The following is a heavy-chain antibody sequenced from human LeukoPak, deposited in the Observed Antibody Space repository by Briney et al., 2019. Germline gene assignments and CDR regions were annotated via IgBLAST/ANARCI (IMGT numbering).Heavy chain of an antibody. CDR2: IFPSGSA. CDR1: GGSISSYY. Sequence: SETLSLTCTVSGGSISSYYWSWIRQSPVKGLEWIGYIFPSGSAFYNPSLESRVTVSLDTSENQFSLTLSSVTAADTAVYYCARRNHYFYYMDVWGKGTTVTVSS. J-gene: IGHJ6*03. CDR3: ARRNHYFYYMDV. V-gene: IGHV4-4*09.